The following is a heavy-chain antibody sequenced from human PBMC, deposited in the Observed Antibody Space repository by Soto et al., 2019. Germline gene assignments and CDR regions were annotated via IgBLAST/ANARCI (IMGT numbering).Heavy chain of an antibody. CDR3: AGRYCSSSSCYYFDY. Sequence: EVQLVQSGAEVKKPGESLKISCKGSGYSFTTYWIGWVRQMPGKGLEWMGIIYPGDSDTRYSPSFQGQVSISADKSSSTADLQWSSLKASDTAMYYCAGRYCSSSSCYYFDYWGQGTLVTVSS. D-gene: IGHD2-2*01. V-gene: IGHV5-51*01. CDR2: IYPGDSDT. CDR1: GYSFTTYW. J-gene: IGHJ4*02.